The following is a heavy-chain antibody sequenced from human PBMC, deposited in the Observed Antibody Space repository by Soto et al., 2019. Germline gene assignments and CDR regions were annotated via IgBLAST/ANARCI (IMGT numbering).Heavy chain of an antibody. D-gene: IGHD3-22*01. CDR3: ARVTLKAGNWFDP. J-gene: IGHJ5*02. V-gene: IGHV1-2*02. Sequence: QVQLVQSGAEVKKPGASVKVSCQASGYTFTDYFIHWVRQAPGQGFEWMGWINPKSRGTNYAQKFQGRVTMTRDTANSTACVEPRGLTSDDTAVYYCARVTLKAGNWFDPWGQGTLVTVSS. CDR1: GYTFTDYF. CDR2: INPKSRGT.